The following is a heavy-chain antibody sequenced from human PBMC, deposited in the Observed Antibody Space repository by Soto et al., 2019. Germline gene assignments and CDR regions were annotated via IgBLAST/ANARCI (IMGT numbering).Heavy chain of an antibody. CDR1: NVSISDYY. CDR2: IYYSGIT. Sequence: SETLSLTCTLSNVSISDYYWSWIRQPPGKGLEWIGYIYYSGITNFNPSLKSRVTISVDTSKNQFSLKLISMTAADTAVYYCARDRGPLERPDSWGQGTLVTVSS. D-gene: IGHD1-1*01. J-gene: IGHJ4*02. V-gene: IGHV4-59*01. CDR3: ARDRGPLERPDS.